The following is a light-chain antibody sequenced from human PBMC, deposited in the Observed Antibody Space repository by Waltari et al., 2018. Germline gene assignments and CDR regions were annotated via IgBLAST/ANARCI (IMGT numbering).Light chain of an antibody. J-gene: IGKJ1*01. CDR3: QQRSNWPPAWT. Sequence: EIVLTQSPATLSLSPGERATLSCRASQSVSSYLAWYQQKPGQAPRLLIYDASNRATGIPARFSGSVSGTDLTLTISSLEPEDFAVYYCQQRSNWPPAWTFGQGTKVEIK. V-gene: IGKV3-11*01. CDR2: DAS. CDR1: QSVSSY.